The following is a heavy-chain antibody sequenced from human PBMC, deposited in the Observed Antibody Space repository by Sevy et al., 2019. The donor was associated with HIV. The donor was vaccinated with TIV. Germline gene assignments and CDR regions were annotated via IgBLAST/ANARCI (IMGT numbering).Heavy chain of an antibody. J-gene: IGHJ5*02. D-gene: IGHD2-2*01. CDR1: GGSISSRSYY. V-gene: IGHV4-39*01. Sequence: SETLSLTCTVSGGSISSRSYYWGWIRQPPGKGLEWIGSIYYSGSTYYNPSLKSRVTISVDTSKNQFSLQMSSLTAAETAVYYCARQYCSSSLCYYPTAWFDPWGQGTLVTVSS. CDR2: IYYSGST. CDR3: ARQYCSSSLCYYPTAWFDP.